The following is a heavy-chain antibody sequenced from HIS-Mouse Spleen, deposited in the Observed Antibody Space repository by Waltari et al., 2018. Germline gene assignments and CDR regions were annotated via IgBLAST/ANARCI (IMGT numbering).Heavy chain of an antibody. CDR3: ARDLLLGSSGFDY. CDR2: IWYDGSNK. D-gene: IGHD6-19*01. J-gene: IGHJ4*02. CDR1: GFTFSSYG. Sequence: QVQLVESGGGVVQPGRSLRLSCAASGFTFSSYGMHWVRQAPGKGLEWVAGIWYDGSNKYYAESVKGLFTISKDNSKNTLYLQMNSLRAEDTAVYYCARDLLLGSSGFDYWGQGTLVTVSS. V-gene: IGHV3-33*01.